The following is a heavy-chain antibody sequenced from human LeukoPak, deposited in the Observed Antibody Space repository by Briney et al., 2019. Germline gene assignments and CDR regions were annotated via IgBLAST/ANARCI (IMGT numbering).Heavy chain of an antibody. CDR2: ISSGGNNI. CDR3: ASGVPAAIY. Sequence: GGSLRLSCAASGFTFSSYEMNWVRQAPGMGLEWVSYISSGGNNIYYADSVKGRFTISRDNAKNSLYLQMNSLRAEDTAVYYCASGVPAAIYWGQGTLVTVSS. V-gene: IGHV3-48*03. D-gene: IGHD2-2*01. J-gene: IGHJ4*02. CDR1: GFTFSSYE.